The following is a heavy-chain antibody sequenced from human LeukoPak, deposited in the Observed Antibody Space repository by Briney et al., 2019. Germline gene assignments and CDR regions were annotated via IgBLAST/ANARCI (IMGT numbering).Heavy chain of an antibody. CDR3: ARDTLTTVTTK. CDR1: GFTFSSYS. Sequence: GGSLRLSCAASGFTFSSYSINWVRQAPGKGLEWVSSISSSSSYIYYADSVKGRFTISRDNAKNSLYLQMNSLRAEDTAVYYCARDTLTTVTTKWGQGTLVTVSS. CDR2: ISSSSSYI. J-gene: IGHJ4*02. D-gene: IGHD4-17*01. V-gene: IGHV3-21*01.